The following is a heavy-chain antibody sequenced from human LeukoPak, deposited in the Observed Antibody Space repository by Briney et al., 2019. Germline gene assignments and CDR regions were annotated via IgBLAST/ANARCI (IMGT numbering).Heavy chain of an antibody. CDR1: GFTFSNYW. CDR3: AKDRLPSQYTGYIS. D-gene: IGHD5-24*01. J-gene: IGHJ4*02. Sequence: GGSLRLSCAASGFTFSNYWMSWVRQAPGKGLEWVANIKQDGSEGFYVDSAKGRFTISRDNDKNSLYLQMNSLRGEDTAVYYCAKDRLPSQYTGYISWGQGTLVTVSS. V-gene: IGHV3-7*01. CDR2: IKQDGSEG.